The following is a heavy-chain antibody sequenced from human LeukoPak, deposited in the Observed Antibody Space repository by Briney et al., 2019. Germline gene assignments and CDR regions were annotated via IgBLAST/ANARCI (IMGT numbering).Heavy chain of an antibody. D-gene: IGHD1-26*01. CDR2: INPNSGGT. CDR1: GYTFTGYY. V-gene: IGHV1-2*02. J-gene: IGHJ4*02. CDR3: ARDRRSGSYLFDY. Sequence: GSVKVSCKASGYTFTGYYTHWVRQAPGQGLEWMGWINPNSGGTNYAQKFQGRVTMTRDTSISTAYMELSRLRSDDTAVYYCARDRRSGSYLFDYWGQGTLVTVSS.